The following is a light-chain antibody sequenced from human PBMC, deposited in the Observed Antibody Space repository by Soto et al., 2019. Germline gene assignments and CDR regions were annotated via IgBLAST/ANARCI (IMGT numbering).Light chain of an antibody. V-gene: IGLV3-21*02. CDR1: NIGGKS. CDR3: HVWDSSSDHYV. CDR2: DAS. J-gene: IGLJ1*01. Sequence: YELTQPPSVSVAPGQTARITCGGTNIGGKSVHWYQQKPGQAPVLVVYDASDRPSGIPDRFSGSNSGDTATLTIRRVEAGDEADYYCHVWDSSSDHYVFGTGTKVTVL.